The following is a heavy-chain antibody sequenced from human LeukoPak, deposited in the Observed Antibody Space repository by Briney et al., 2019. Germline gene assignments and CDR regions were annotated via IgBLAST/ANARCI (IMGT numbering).Heavy chain of an antibody. D-gene: IGHD3/OR15-3a*01. Sequence: GGSLRLSCAASGFTFSSYSMNWFRQAPGKGLVWVSRIKSDEITTNYADSVKGRFTISRDNAKNTLYLQMNSLRAEDTAVYYCARGAWTAYYFDYWGXXTLVTXSS. V-gene: IGHV3-74*01. J-gene: IGHJ4*01. CDR1: GFTFSSYS. CDR3: ARGAWTAYYFDY. CDR2: IKSDEITT.